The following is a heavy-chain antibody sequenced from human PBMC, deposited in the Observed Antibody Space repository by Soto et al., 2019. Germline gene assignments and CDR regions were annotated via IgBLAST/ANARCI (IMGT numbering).Heavy chain of an antibody. J-gene: IGHJ4*02. CDR2: INHSGST. CDR1: GGSFSGYY. D-gene: IGHD4-17*01. CDR3: ASDYGDHPRAFDY. V-gene: IGHV4-34*01. Sequence: QVQLQQWGAGLLKPSETLSLTCAVYGGSFSGYYWSWIRQPPGKGLEWIGEINHSGSTNYNPSLKSRVTISVDTSKNQFSLKLSSVTAADTAVYYCASDYGDHPRAFDYWGQGTLVTVSS.